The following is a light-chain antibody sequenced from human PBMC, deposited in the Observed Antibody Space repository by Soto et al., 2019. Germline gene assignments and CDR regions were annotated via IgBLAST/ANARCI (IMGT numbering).Light chain of an antibody. CDR3: QQHNTYSRT. J-gene: IGKJ1*01. CDR2: DAS. Sequence: DIPMTQSPSTLSASVGDRVTITCRASQSISSWLAWYQQRPGKAPKLLIYDASSLESGVPSRFSGSGSGTEFTLTISSLQPDDFATYYCQQHNTYSRTFGQGTKVEIK. V-gene: IGKV1-5*01. CDR1: QSISSW.